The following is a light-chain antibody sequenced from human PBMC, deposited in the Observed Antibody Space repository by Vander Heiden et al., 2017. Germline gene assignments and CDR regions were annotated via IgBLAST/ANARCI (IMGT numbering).Light chain of an antibody. CDR3: QQYDRYPLT. CDR1: QDISHY. V-gene: IGKV1-16*02. Sequence: DIQMTQSPSSLSASVGDRVTITCRASQDISHYLAWFQQKPGKAPKSLIYGATSLQSGVQSKFNGSGSGTEFTLTISSLQPEDFATYYCQQYDRYPLTFGQGTRLEIK. CDR2: GAT. J-gene: IGKJ5*01.